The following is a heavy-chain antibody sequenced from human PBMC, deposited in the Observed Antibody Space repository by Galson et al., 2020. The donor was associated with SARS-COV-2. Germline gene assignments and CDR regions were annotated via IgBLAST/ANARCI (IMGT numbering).Heavy chain of an antibody. J-gene: IGHJ5*01. Sequence: GGSLRPSCVVSGFTFSNYWMHWVRQAPGKGLVWVSCIQDDVSYTNYADSVKGRITISRDNAKTTLYLRMDSLSAEDTAVYYCVRSRGAAGAYNRFDPWGQGTLVTVSS. D-gene: IGHD6-13*01. CDR3: VRSRGAAGAYNRFDP. CDR2: IQDDVSYT. V-gene: IGHV3-74*01. CDR1: GFTFSNYW.